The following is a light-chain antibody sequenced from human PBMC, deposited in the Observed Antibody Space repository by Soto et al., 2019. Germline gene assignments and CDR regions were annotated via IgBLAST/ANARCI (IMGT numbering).Light chain of an antibody. J-gene: IGKJ5*01. Sequence: EIVLTQSPATLSLSPGERATLSCRASQSVSSYLAWYQQKPGQAPRLLIYDASNRATGIPARFSGSGSGTDFTLTLSSLEPEAFAVYYCQQRSNWPSITFGQGTRLESK. CDR1: QSVSSY. CDR3: QQRSNWPSIT. CDR2: DAS. V-gene: IGKV3-11*01.